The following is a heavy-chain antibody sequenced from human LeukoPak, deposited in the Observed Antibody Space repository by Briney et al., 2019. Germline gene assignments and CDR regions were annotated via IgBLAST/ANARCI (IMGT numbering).Heavy chain of an antibody. Sequence: GASVKVSCKASGYTFTGYYTHWVRQAPGQGLEWMGWINPNGGATNYAQKFQGRVTMTRDTSISTAYMKLSRLRSDDTAVYYCAIIVATIGPFDYWGQGTLVTVSS. CDR2: INPNGGAT. CDR1: GYTFTGYY. D-gene: IGHD5-12*01. CDR3: AIIVATIGPFDY. J-gene: IGHJ4*02. V-gene: IGHV1-2*02.